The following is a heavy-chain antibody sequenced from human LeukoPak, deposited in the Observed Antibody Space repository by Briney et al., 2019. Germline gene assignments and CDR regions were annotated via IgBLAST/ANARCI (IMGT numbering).Heavy chain of an antibody. D-gene: IGHD1-1*01. V-gene: IGHV4-61*02. CDR1: GGSISSGGYY. J-gene: IGHJ3*02. Sequence: SETLSLTCTVSGGSISSGGYYWSWIRQPAGKGLEWIGRIYTSGNTNYNPSLKSRATISVDTSKNQFSLELSSVTAADTAVYYCARGGTTDGFDAFDIWGQGTMVTVSS. CDR2: IYTSGNT. CDR3: ARGGTTDGFDAFDI.